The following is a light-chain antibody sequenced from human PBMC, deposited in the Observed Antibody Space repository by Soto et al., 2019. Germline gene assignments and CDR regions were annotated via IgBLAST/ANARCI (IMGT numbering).Light chain of an antibody. Sequence: EIVMTQSPATLSVSPGERATLSCRASQSVSSNLAWYQQKPGQAPRLLIYGASTRATGIPARFSGSGSGTEFTLTISSLQSEXFAVYYXXXXNNWPPLTFGGGTKVEIK. J-gene: IGKJ4*01. CDR2: GAS. CDR3: XXXNNWPPLT. CDR1: QSVSSN. V-gene: IGKV3-15*01.